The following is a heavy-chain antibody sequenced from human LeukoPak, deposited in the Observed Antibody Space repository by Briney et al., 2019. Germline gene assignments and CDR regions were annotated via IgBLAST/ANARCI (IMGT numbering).Heavy chain of an antibody. CDR3: ARGDSGSYYTHFDY. J-gene: IGHJ4*02. CDR1: GGTFSSYA. D-gene: IGHD1-26*01. Sequence: SVKVSCKASGGTFSSYAISWVRQAPGQGLEWMGGIIPVFGTANYAQKFQGRVTITTDESTSTAYMELSSLRSEDTAVYYCARGDSGSYYTHFDYWGQGTLVTVSS. V-gene: IGHV1-69*05. CDR2: IIPVFGTA.